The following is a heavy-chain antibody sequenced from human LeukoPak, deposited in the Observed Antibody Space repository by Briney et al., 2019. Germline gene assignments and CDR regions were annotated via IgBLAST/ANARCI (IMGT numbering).Heavy chain of an antibody. J-gene: IGHJ4*02. CDR1: GGSFSGYY. V-gene: IGHV4-34*01. CDR3: ASVNSGGLFDY. D-gene: IGHD6-19*01. Sequence: PSETLSLTCAVYGGSFSGYYWSWIRQPPGKGLEWIGEINHSGSTNYNPSLKSRVTISVDTSKNQFSLKLSSVTAADTAVYYCASVNSGGLFDYWGQGTLVTVSS. CDR2: INHSGST.